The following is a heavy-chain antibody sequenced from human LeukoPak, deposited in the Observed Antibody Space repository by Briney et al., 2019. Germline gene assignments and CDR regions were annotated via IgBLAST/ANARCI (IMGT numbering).Heavy chain of an antibody. J-gene: IGHJ6*02. CDR1: GFTFSNAG. CDR2: IKNKTDVGES. CDR3: TTGGGLRRGVIIGGRYYGMDV. V-gene: IGHV3-15*07. D-gene: IGHD3-10*01. Sequence: GGSLRLSCAASGFTFSNAGMNWVRQAPGKGLEWVAVIKNKTDVGESDYAAPVKGRFTISRDDSKTTLYLQMDSLKTEDTAVYYCTTGGGLRRGVIIGGRYYGMDVWGQGTTVTVSS.